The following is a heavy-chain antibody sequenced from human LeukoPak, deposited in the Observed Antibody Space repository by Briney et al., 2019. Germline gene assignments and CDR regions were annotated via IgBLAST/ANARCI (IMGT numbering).Heavy chain of an antibody. D-gene: IGHD6-19*01. J-gene: IGHJ6*02. CDR2: ISYDGSNK. V-gene: IGHV3-30-3*01. Sequence: LRLSCAASGFTFSSYAMHWVRQAPGEGLEWVAVISYDGSNKYYADSVKGRFTISRDNSKNTLYLQMNSLRAEDTAGYYCARELYSSGWYADYYGMDVWGQGTTVTVSS. CDR1: GFTFSSYA. CDR3: ARELYSSGWYADYYGMDV.